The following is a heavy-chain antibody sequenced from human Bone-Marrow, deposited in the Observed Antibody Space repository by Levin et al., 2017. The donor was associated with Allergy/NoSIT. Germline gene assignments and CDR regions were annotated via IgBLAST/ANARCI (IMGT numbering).Heavy chain of an antibody. Sequence: PGGSLRLSCAASGFTFSSYWMHWVRQAPGKGLVWVSRINSDGSSTSYADSVKGRFTISRDNAKNTLYLQMNSLRAEDTAVYYCAREEGAYYDFWSGYLGGWFDPWGQGTLVTVSS. J-gene: IGHJ5*02. CDR3: AREEGAYYDFWSGYLGGWFDP. CDR2: INSDGSST. D-gene: IGHD3-3*01. CDR1: GFTFSSYW. V-gene: IGHV3-74*01.